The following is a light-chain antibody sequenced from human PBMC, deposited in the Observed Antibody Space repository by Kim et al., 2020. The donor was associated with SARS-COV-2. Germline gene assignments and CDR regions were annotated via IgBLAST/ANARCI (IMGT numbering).Light chain of an antibody. CDR3: MQGVHCPYT. Sequence: DVVLTQSPLSLPVTPGQAASISCRSSQSLVHTNENTYLCWFQQRPGQSPRRLIYKVSNRDSGVPDRFGGSGSGNDFTLKISSVEAEDVGIYYCMQGVHCPYTFGQGTKLQI. J-gene: IGKJ2*01. V-gene: IGKV2-30*02. CDR2: KVS. CDR1: QSLVHTNENTY.